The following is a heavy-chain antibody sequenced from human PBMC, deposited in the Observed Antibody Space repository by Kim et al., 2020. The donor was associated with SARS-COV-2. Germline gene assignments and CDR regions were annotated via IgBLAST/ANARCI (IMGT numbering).Heavy chain of an antibody. CDR3: ARDRTAAGPSFDY. V-gene: IGHV7-4-1*02. J-gene: IGHJ4*02. Sequence: AQGFTVRFVFSLDTSVSTAYLQISSLKAEDTAVYYCARDRTAAGPSFDYWGQGTLVTVSS. D-gene: IGHD6-13*01.